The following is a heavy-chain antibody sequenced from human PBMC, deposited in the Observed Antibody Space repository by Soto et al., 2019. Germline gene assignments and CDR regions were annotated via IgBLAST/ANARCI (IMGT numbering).Heavy chain of an antibody. D-gene: IGHD4-17*01. CDR1: GFTFSSYG. Sequence: GGSLRLSCAASGFTFSSYGMHWVRQAPGKGLEWVAVISYDGSNKYYADSVKGRFTISRDNSKNTLYLQMNSLRAEDTAVYYCAKGNHGDPLDYWGQGTLVTVSS. V-gene: IGHV3-30*18. J-gene: IGHJ4*02. CDR3: AKGNHGDPLDY. CDR2: ISYDGSNK.